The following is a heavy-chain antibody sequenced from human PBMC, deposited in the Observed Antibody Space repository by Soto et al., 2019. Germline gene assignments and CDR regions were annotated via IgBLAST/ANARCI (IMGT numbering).Heavy chain of an antibody. V-gene: IGHV3-48*02. CDR1: GFRFGEHS. J-gene: IGHJ4*02. Sequence: GESLRLSCAASGFRFGEHSMNWVRQAPGKGLEWLSYITSSGDSIYYADSVKGRFTVSRDNAKNSLFLHMNSLRDDDTAVYYCARLPKGSMVTSWGQGTLVTVSS. CDR2: ITSSGDSI. CDR3: ARLPKGSMVTS. D-gene: IGHD2-21*02.